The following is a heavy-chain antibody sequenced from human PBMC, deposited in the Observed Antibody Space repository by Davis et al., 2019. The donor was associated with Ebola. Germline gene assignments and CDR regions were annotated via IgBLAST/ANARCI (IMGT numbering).Heavy chain of an antibody. Sequence: ASVKVSCKAPGGTFSSYSITWVRQAPGQGLEWMGWIYPYNGNTHYAQKLQGRVSMTADTSTSTAYVELRSLRSDDTAVYYCARDPWGMEKDSWGQGTLVTISS. V-gene: IGHV1-18*01. CDR1: GGTFSSYS. CDR3: ARDPWGMEKDS. CDR2: IYPYNGNT. J-gene: IGHJ4*02. D-gene: IGHD3-16*01.